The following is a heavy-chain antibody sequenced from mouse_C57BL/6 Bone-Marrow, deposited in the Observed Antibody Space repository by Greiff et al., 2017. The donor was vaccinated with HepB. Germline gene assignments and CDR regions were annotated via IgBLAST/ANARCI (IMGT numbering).Heavy chain of an antibody. J-gene: IGHJ4*01. Sequence: QVQLQQSGAELVKPGASVKISCKASGYAFSSYWMNWVKQRPGKGLEWIGQIYPGDGDTNYNGKFKGKATLTADKSSSTAYMQLSSLTSEDSAVYCCVVRDNPYAMDDRGQATSVTVAS. CDR1: GYAFSSYW. CDR2: IYPGDGDT. D-gene: IGHD1-3*01. V-gene: IGHV1-80*01. CDR3: VVRDNPYAMDD.